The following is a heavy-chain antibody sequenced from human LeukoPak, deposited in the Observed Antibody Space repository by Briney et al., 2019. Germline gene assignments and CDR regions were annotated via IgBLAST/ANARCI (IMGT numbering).Heavy chain of an antibody. CDR3: ARECRVTFGGVIVPYYFDY. D-gene: IGHD3-16*02. J-gene: IGHJ4*02. CDR1: GGSISSGGYY. Sequence: SETLSLTCTVSGGSISSGGYYWNWVRQPPGKGLEWIGYIYHSGSTYYNPSLQSRVTISIDRSKKQFSLKLSSVTAADTAVYYCARECRVTFGGVIVPYYFDYWGQGTLVTVSS. V-gene: IGHV4-30-2*01. CDR2: IYHSGST.